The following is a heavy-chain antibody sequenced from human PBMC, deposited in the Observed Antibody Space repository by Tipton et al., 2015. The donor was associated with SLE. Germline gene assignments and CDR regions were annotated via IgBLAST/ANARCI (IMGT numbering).Heavy chain of an antibody. V-gene: IGHV4-59*08. D-gene: IGHD5-24*01. CDR1: GGSISSYY. CDR3: ARGTGYNYY. J-gene: IGHJ4*02. CDR2: IHYSGST. Sequence: LRLSCTVSGGSISSYYWSWIRQPPGKGLEWIGYIHYSGSTNHNPSLKSRVTISLDTSKNQFSLKLSSVTAADTAVYYCARGTGYNYYWGQGTLVTVSS.